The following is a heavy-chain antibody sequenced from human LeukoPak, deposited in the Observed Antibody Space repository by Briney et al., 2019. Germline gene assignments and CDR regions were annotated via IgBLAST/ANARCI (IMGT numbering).Heavy chain of an antibody. J-gene: IGHJ4*02. CDR2: IYYSGST. V-gene: IGHV4-59*01. D-gene: IGHD3-9*01. Sequence: PSETLSLTCTVSGGSISSYYWSWIRQPPGKGLEWIGYIYYSGSTNYNPSLKSRVTISVDTSKNQFSLKLSSVTAADTAVYYCARDKGERRYFDWVFDNWGRGTLVTVSS. CDR3: ARDKGERRYFDWVFDN. CDR1: GGSISSYY.